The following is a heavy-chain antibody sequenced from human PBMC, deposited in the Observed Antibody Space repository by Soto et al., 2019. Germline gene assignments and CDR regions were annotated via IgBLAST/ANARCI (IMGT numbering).Heavy chain of an antibody. CDR3: ARLWGRYYYYYMDV. CDR1: GGSISSYY. Sequence: PSETLSLTCTVSGGSISSYYWSWIRQPPGKGLEWIGYIYYSGSTNYNPSLKSRVTISVDTPKNQFSLKLSSVTAADTAVYYCARLWGRYYYYYMDVWGKGTTVTVSS. D-gene: IGHD3-16*01. J-gene: IGHJ6*03. V-gene: IGHV4-59*08. CDR2: IYYSGST.